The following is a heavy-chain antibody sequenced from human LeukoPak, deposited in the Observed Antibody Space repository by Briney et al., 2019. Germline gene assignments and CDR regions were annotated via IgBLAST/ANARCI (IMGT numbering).Heavy chain of an antibody. V-gene: IGHV4-59*01. J-gene: IGHJ4*02. CDR3: ARGITDSIWYLDY. Sequence: SETLSFTCTVSGGHISTYYWSWIRQAPGKGLEWIGYIYYSGSTKYNPSLKSRVTISVDTSKNQFSLKLSSVTAADTAVYFCARGITDSIWYLDYWGQGTLVTDSS. CDR1: GGHISTYY. D-gene: IGHD3-22*01. CDR2: IYYSGST.